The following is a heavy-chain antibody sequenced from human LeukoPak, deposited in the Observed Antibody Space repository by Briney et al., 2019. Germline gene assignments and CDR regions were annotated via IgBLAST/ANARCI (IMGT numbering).Heavy chain of an antibody. CDR3: ARDWRGYSGYNY. CDR1: GYTFTSYG. V-gene: IGHV1-18*01. Sequence: ASVKVSSKASGYTFTSYGISWVRQAPGQGLEWMGWISAYNGNTNYTQKLQGRVTMTTDTSTSTAYMELRSLRSDDTAVYYCARDWRGYSGYNYWGQGTLVTVSS. CDR2: ISAYNGNT. J-gene: IGHJ4*02. D-gene: IGHD5-12*01.